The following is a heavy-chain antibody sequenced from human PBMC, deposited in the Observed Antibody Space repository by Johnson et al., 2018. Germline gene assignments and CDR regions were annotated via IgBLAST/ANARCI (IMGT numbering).Heavy chain of an antibody. D-gene: IGHD2-15*01. V-gene: IGHV3-33*01. CDR1: GFTFSIYG. CDR3: ARDDGRGAEYLQH. CDR2: IWYDDNN. J-gene: IGHJ1*01. Sequence: QVQLVQSVGGVVQXGKSXRLXCAASGFTFSIYGMHWVRQAPGKGLEWVATIWYDDNNHYIDSVKGRFTISRDNSKNTLYLQMNSLRAEDTAVYYCARDDGRGAEYLQHWGQGTQVTVSA.